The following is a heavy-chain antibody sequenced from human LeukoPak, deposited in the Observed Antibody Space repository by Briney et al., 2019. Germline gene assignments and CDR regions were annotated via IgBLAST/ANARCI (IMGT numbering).Heavy chain of an antibody. V-gene: IGHV4-4*02. J-gene: IGHJ4*02. D-gene: IGHD6-19*01. CDR1: GGSISSSHW. CDR3: ASKLTAVAGYFDC. Sequence: SGTLSLTCAVSGGSISSSHWWSWVRQPPGKGLEWIGEIHHSGSTNYNPSLKSRVTILVDKFKNQFSLKLSSVTAADTAVYYCASKLTAVAGYFDCWGQGTLVTVSS. CDR2: IHHSGST.